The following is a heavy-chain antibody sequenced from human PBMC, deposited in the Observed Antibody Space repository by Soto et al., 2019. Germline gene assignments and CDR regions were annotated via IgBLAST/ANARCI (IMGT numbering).Heavy chain of an antibody. D-gene: IGHD3-3*01. V-gene: IGHV4-39*01. CDR3: ASGSGYFYYYYMDV. Sequence: QLQLQESGPGLVKPSETLSLTCTVSGGSISSSSYYWGWIRQPPGKGLEWIGSIYYSGSTYYNPSLTSRVTISVDTSKNQFSLKLGSVTAADTAVYYCASGSGYFYYYYMDVWGKGTTVTVSS. J-gene: IGHJ6*03. CDR1: GGSISSSSYY. CDR2: IYYSGST.